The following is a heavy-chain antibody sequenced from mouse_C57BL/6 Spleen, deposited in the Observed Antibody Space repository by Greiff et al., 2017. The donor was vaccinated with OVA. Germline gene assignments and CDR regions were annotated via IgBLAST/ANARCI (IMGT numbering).Heavy chain of an antibody. V-gene: IGHV1-52*01. Sequence: QVHVKQPGAELVRPGSSVKLSCKASGYTFTSYWMHWVKQRPIQGLEWIGNIDPSDRETHYNQKFKDKATLTVDKSSSTAYMQLSSLTSEDSAVYYCARGGYGTWFAYWGQGTLVTVSA. CDR2: IDPSDRET. CDR3: ARGGYGTWFAY. J-gene: IGHJ3*01. CDR1: GYTFTSYW. D-gene: IGHD3-1*01.